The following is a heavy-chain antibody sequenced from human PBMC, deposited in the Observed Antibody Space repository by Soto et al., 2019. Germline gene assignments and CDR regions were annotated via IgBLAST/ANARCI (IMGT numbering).Heavy chain of an antibody. CDR3: ARVGRLRFFDY. J-gene: IGHJ4*02. V-gene: IGHV3-13*04. CDR1: GFTVSSDY. D-gene: IGHD5-12*01. Sequence: GGSLRLSCAASGFTVSSDYMSWVRQAPGKGLEWVSSIGTAGDTYYPGSVKGRFTISRENAKNSLYLQMNSLRAADTAVYYCARVGRLRFFDYWGQGTLVTVSS. CDR2: IGTAGDT.